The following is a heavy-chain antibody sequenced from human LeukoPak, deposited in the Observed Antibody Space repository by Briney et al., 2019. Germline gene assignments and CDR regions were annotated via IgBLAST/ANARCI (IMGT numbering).Heavy chain of an antibody. Sequence: PGGSLRLSCAASGFTFSTYSMNWVRQAPGKGLEWVSYISSSSTTIYYADSVKGRFTISRDNAKNSLYLQMNSLRAEDTAVYYCVRVYGYYYGMDVWGQGTTVTVSS. D-gene: IGHD2/OR15-2a*01. CDR2: ISSSSTTI. J-gene: IGHJ6*02. CDR1: GFTFSTYS. V-gene: IGHV3-48*01. CDR3: VRVYGYYYGMDV.